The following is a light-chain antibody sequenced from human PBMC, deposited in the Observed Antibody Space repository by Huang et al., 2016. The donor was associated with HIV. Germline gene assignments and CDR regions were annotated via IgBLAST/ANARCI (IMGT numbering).Light chain of an antibody. V-gene: IGKV1-39*01. Sequence: DIQMTQSPSSLSASVGDRVTITCRASQNINNFLNWYQQKPGKAPNRLIFAASRLQKGVPSRFTDSGSGTEFTVNSSSLQPEDFATYYCQQNYNTLLLTFGGGTKVEIK. CDR3: QQNYNTLLLT. CDR1: QNINNF. J-gene: IGKJ4*01. CDR2: AAS.